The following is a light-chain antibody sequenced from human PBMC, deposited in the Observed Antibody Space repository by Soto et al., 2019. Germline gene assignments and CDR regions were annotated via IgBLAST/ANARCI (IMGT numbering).Light chain of an antibody. V-gene: IGKV1-5*01. CDR1: QGISTY. CDR3: HGHNSYAWP. J-gene: IGKJ1*01. CDR2: DAS. Sequence: DIQMTQSPSPLSASVGDSVTITCQASQGISTYLNWCQQKPGKAPKLLIYDASSLESGVPSRFSGSGSGTELNLTISSLQSDDFATYYCHGHNSYAWPFCEGSKVDIK.